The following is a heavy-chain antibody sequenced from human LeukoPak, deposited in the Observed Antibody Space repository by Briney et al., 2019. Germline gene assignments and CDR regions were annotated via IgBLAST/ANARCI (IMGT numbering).Heavy chain of an antibody. J-gene: IGHJ4*02. Sequence: TGRSLRLSCTASGFTFGDYAMSWVRQAPGKGLEWVGFIRSKAYGGTTEYAASVKGRFTISSDDSKSIAYLQMNSLKTEDTAVYYCTRAPDERYFDWLPLLGYWGQGTLVTVSS. CDR2: IRSKAYGGTT. CDR3: TRAPDERYFDWLPLLGY. CDR1: GFTFGDYA. V-gene: IGHV3-49*04. D-gene: IGHD3-9*01.